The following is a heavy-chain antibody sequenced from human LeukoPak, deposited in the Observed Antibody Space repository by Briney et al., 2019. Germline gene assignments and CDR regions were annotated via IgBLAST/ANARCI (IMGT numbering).Heavy chain of an antibody. CDR2: ISSSSSSI. V-gene: IGHV3-21*04. CDR3: AREVAGRIEY. J-gene: IGHJ4*02. D-gene: IGHD6-19*01. Sequence: GGSLRLSCAASGFTFSSYSMNWVRQAPGKGLEWVSSISSSSSSIYYADSVTGRFTISRDNSMNTVHLQMNSLRVEDTAVYFCAREVAGRIEYWGQGALVSVSS. CDR1: GFTFSSYS.